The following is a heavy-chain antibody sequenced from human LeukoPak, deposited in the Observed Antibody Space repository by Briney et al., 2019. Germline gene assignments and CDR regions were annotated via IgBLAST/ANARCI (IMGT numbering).Heavy chain of an antibody. CDR3: AKVRGWTGGDYFDY. CDR1: GFTFSSYA. V-gene: IGHV3-23*01. J-gene: IGHJ4*02. CDR2: ISGSGGST. Sequence: PGRSLRLSCAASGFTFSSYAMSWVRQAPGEGLEWVSAISGSGGSTYYANSVKGRFTISRDNSRNTLYLQMNSLRAEDTAVYYCAKVRGWTGGDYFDYWGQGTLVTVFS. D-gene: IGHD1-14*01.